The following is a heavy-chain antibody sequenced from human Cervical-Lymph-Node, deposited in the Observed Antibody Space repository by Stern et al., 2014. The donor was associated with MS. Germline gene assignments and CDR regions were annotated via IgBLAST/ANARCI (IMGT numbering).Heavy chain of an antibody. CDR1: GYTLTELS. CDR2: FDPDDGET. J-gene: IGHJ5*02. D-gene: IGHD6-19*01. V-gene: IGHV1-24*01. Sequence: VQLEESGAEVKKPGASVKVSCKVSGYTLTELSMHWVRQAPGKGLEWMGGFDPDDGETTYAQKFQGRVTMTEDTSTDTAYMELSSLRSEDTAVYYCVPAAAVAGRGNWFDPWGQGTLVTVSS. CDR3: VPAAAVAGRGNWFDP.